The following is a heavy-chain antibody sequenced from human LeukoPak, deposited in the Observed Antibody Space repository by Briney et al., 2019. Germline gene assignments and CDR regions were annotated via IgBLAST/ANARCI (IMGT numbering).Heavy chain of an antibody. Sequence: GRSLRLSCAASGFTFSSYGMHWVRQAPGEGLEWVAVISYDGSNKYYADSVKGRFTISRDNSKNTLYLQMNSLRAEDTAVYYCAKDFVYGENYGMDVWGQGTTVTVSS. CDR1: GFTFSSYG. CDR2: ISYDGSNK. D-gene: IGHD4-17*01. V-gene: IGHV3-30*18. CDR3: AKDFVYGENYGMDV. J-gene: IGHJ6*02.